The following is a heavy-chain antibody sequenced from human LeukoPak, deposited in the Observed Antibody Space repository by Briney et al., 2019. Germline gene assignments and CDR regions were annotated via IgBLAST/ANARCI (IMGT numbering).Heavy chain of an antibody. J-gene: IGHJ5*02. CDR1: GGSISSGGYY. V-gene: IGHV4-31*03. CDR2: IYYSGST. Sequence: SETLSLTCTVSGGSISSGGYYWSWIRQHPGKGLEWIGYIYYSGSTYYNPSLKSRVTISVDTSKNQFSLKLGSVTAADTAVYYCARARRNIVVPAAIPMVSGFDPWGQGTLVTVSS. CDR3: ARARRNIVVPAAIPMVSGFDP. D-gene: IGHD2-2*02.